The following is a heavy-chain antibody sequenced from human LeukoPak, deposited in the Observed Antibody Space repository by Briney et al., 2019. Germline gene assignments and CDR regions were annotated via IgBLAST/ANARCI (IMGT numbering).Heavy chain of an antibody. Sequence: GGSLRLSCTASGFTFGDYAMSWVRQAPGKALEWVGFFRKKAYGGTTQYAASVKGRFTISRDESKSIDYLQMNSLRAEDTAVYYCARDRYYDHDAFDIWGQGTMVTVSS. CDR3: ARDRYYDHDAFDI. D-gene: IGHD3-22*01. J-gene: IGHJ3*02. CDR2: FRKKAYGGTT. V-gene: IGHV3-49*04. CDR1: GFTFGDYA.